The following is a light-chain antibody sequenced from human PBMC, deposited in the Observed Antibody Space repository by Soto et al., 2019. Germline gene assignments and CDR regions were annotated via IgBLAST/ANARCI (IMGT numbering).Light chain of an antibody. CDR2: AAS. Sequence: DSQMTQSPSSVSASVGDRLTITCRASRDISNSLAWYQQKPGKAPRLLIYAASSLRSGVPSRFSGGGSGTDFTLTISSLQPEDFATYYCQQSHSTPLLFGQGTKVDIK. CDR1: RDISNS. CDR3: QQSHSTPLL. J-gene: IGKJ1*01. V-gene: IGKV1-39*01.